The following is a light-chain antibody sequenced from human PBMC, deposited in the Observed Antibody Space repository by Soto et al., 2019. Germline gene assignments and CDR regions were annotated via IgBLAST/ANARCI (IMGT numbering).Light chain of an antibody. CDR1: QSLSSG. J-gene: IGKJ4*01. CDR3: QQYNNYPLT. CDR2: KAS. Sequence: DIQMTQSPSTLSASVGDRVTITCRASQSLSSGLAWYQKKPGKAPTLLIYKASPLESGVPSRFSGSESGTEFTLTISSLQPDDCATYYCQQYNNYPLTFGGGTKVEIK. V-gene: IGKV1-5*03.